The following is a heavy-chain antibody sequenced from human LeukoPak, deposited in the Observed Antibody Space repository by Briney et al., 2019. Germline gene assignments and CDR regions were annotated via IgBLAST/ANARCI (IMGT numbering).Heavy chain of an antibody. Sequence: ASVKVSCKASGYTFTGYYMHWVRQAPGQGLEWMGWINPNSGGTNYAQKFQGRVTMTRDTSISTAYMELSRLRSDDTAVYYCARAKSLSGYSYGTFDYWGQGTLVTVSS. V-gene: IGHV1-2*02. CDR3: ARAKSLSGYSYGTFDY. J-gene: IGHJ4*02. D-gene: IGHD5-18*01. CDR1: GYTFTGYY. CDR2: INPNSGGT.